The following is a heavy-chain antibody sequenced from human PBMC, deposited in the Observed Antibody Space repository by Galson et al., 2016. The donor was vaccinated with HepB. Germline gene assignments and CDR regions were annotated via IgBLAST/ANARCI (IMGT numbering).Heavy chain of an antibody. CDR3: ARQFSDGEYFDY. Sequence: SETLSLTCIVSDDSISSYSWSWIRQPPGKGLEWIGYIDYTGSTYYNPSLKSRVTISVDTSKNQFSLKLSSVTAADTAVYFCARQFSDGEYFDYWGQGTLVTVSS. CDR2: IDYTGST. D-gene: IGHD4-17*01. J-gene: IGHJ4*02. V-gene: IGHV4-59*08. CDR1: DDSISSYS.